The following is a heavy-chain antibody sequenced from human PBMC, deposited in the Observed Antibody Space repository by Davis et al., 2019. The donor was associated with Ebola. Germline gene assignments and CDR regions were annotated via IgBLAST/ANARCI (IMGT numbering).Heavy chain of an antibody. CDR1: GFILTNYA. CDR3: ARASFGYNSGWYADY. D-gene: IGHD6-19*01. V-gene: IGHV1-3*01. Sequence: ASVKVPCKASGFILTNYAIHWVRQAPGQRLEWMGWVHGGNGNTKYSQRFQGRVTITTDTSASTVYLDLTSLRSDDTAVFYCARASFGYNSGWYADYWGPGSLVTVSS. CDR2: VHGGNGNT. J-gene: IGHJ4*02.